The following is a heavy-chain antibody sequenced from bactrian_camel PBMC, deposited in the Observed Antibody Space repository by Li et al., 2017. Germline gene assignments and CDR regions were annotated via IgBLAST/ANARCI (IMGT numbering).Heavy chain of an antibody. D-gene: IGHD4*01. V-gene: IGHV3S53*01. CDR1: GGIWSRYC. Sequence: VQLVESGGGSVQTGGSLRLACKASGGIWSRYCMGWFRQAPGKERERVATIDKDDSTTYEDSVKGRFTIAKDNTNMTLYLQMNSLKPEDTAVYYCAADLGAVYFSESCLDFGYWGQGTQVTVS. CDR2: IDKDDST. J-gene: IGHJ6*01. CDR3: AADLGAVYFSESCLDFGY.